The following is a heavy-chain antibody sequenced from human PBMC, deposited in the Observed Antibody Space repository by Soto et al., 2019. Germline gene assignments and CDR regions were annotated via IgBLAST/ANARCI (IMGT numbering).Heavy chain of an antibody. CDR2: IWYDGSNK. V-gene: IGHV3-33*01. CDR3: ATHLQGDSSSYYYYYGMDV. CDR1: GFTFSSYG. Sequence: GGSLRLSCAASGFTFSSYGMHWVRQAPGKGLEWVAVIWYDGSNKYYADSVKGRFTISRDNSKNTLYLQMNSLRAEDTAVYYCATHLQGDSSSYYYYYGMDVWGQGTTVTVSS. J-gene: IGHJ6*02. D-gene: IGHD6-6*01.